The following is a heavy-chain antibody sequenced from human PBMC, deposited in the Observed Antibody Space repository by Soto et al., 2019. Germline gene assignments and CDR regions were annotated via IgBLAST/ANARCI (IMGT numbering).Heavy chain of an antibody. J-gene: IGHJ5*02. CDR2: FDPEDGET. V-gene: IGHV1-24*01. Sequence: QVPLVQSGAEVKKPGASVKVSCKVSGYTLTELSMHWVRQAPGKGLEWMGGFDPEDGETIYAQKFQGRVTMTEDTSTDTAYMELSSLRSEDTAVYYCATLGYCSSTSCYGGLYNWFDPWGQGTLVTVSS. D-gene: IGHD2-2*01. CDR1: GYTLTELS. CDR3: ATLGYCSSTSCYGGLYNWFDP.